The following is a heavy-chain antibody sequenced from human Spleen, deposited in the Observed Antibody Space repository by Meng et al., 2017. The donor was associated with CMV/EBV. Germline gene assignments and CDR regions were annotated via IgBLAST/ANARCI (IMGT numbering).Heavy chain of an antibody. CDR3: AREYYDIMTGYYRYFDS. V-gene: IGHV3-20*04. D-gene: IGHD3-9*01. J-gene: IGHJ4*02. Sequence: GGSLRLSCAVSGFKFDDHGMNWVRQAPGKGLEWVAGIIWNGGTTDYADSVKGRFIISRDNAKNSLSLQMNNLRVEDTALYYCAREYYDIMTGYYRYFDSWGQGTLVTVSS. CDR2: IIWNGGTT. CDR1: GFKFDDHG.